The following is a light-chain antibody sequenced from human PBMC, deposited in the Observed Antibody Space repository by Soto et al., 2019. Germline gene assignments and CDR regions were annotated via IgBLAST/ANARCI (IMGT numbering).Light chain of an antibody. CDR3: QQYGSSPLLT. J-gene: IGKJ4*01. Sequence: EIVLTQSPDTLSLSPGERATLSCRASQSVSSSYLAWYQQKPGQAPRLLIYGASSSATGIPDRFSGSGSGTDFTLTICRLEPEDFAVYYCQQYGSSPLLTFGGGTKVDIK. CDR2: GAS. V-gene: IGKV3-20*01. CDR1: QSVSSSY.